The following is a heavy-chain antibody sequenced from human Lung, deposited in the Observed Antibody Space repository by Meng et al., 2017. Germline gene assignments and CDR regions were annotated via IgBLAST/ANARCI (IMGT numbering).Heavy chain of an antibody. CDR1: GGSFSDYY. V-gene: IGHV4-34*02. CDR2: INHSGST. Sequence: QVQRRTVVRGLIKPSVTLPLTCLVSGGSFSDYYWSWIRQPPGKGLEWIGEINHSGSTNYNPSLESRATRSVDTSQNNLSLKLSSVTAADSAVYYCARGPTTMAHDFDYWGQGTLVTVSS. CDR3: ARGPTTMAHDFDY. D-gene: IGHD4-11*01. J-gene: IGHJ4*02.